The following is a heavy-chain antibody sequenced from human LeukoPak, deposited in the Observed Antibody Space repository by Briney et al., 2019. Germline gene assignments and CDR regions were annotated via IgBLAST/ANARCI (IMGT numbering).Heavy chain of an antibody. V-gene: IGHV4-59*01. D-gene: IGHD5-12*01. CDR2: IYYSGST. CDR1: GGSISSYY. J-gene: IGHJ4*02. CDR3: ARAGGYSGYASN. Sequence: SETLSLTCTVSGGSISSYYWSWIRQPPGKGLEWIGYIYYSGSTKYKSSLKSRVTISLDLSNNQFSLNLTSVSVADTAVYYCARAGGYSGYASNWGQGTLVTVSS.